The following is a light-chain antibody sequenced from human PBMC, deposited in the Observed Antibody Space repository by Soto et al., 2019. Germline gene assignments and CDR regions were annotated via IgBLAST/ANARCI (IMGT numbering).Light chain of an antibody. CDR2: EVV. J-gene: IGLJ1*01. CDR1: KNDIGVYDF. V-gene: IGLV2-8*01. Sequence: QSSLAQPPSAPGSPGQSVTISCTGTKNDIGVYDFVSWYQHHPGKAPRLIIYEVVQRPSGVPDRFSGSKSGNRASLTVSGLKAADEADYFCKSYAGSNNYVFGSGTKVTVX. CDR3: KSYAGSNNYV.